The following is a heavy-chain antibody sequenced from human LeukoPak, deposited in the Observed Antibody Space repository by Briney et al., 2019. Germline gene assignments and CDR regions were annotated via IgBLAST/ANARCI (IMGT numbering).Heavy chain of an antibody. J-gene: IGHJ4*02. Sequence: SETLSLTCTVSGASISSYYWTWIRQPAGKGPEWIGRIHTSGSTNYNPSLKSRVNMSVDTSKNQFSLKLNSVTAADTAVYYCARAKDVLLWFGESSMSGFDYWGQGTLVTVSS. CDR3: ARAKDVLLWFGESSMSGFDY. D-gene: IGHD3-10*01. CDR1: GASISSYY. V-gene: IGHV4-4*07. CDR2: IHTSGST.